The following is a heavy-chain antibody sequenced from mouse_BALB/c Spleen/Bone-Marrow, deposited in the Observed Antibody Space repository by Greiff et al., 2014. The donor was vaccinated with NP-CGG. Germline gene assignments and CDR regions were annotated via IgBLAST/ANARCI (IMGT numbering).Heavy chain of an antibody. CDR2: ISSGGSYT. CDR3: ARXGYDGQMDY. V-gene: IGHV5-9-4*01. CDR1: GFTFSXYA. J-gene: IGHJ4*01. D-gene: IGHD2-2*01. Sequence: VQVVESGGGLVKPGGSLKLSCAASGFTFSXYAMSXXXXXXXXXXEXVAEISSGGSYTYYPDTVTGRFTISRDNAKNTLYLEXXXXRSEDTAMYYCARXGYDGQMDYWGQGTSVTVSS.